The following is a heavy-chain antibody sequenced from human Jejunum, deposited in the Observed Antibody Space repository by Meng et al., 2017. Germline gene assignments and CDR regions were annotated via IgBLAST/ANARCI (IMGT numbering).Heavy chain of an antibody. J-gene: IGHJ1*01. CDR1: GFPFNTFW. V-gene: IGHV3-7*01. CDR3: ARGERQLPH. Sequence: GESLKISCTASGFPFNTFWMTWVRQAPGKGLEWVANIKQDGSEKNYVDSVKGRFTISRDNAKNSLFLQMNSLRVDDTAVYYCARGERQLPHWGQGILVTVSS. D-gene: IGHD6-13*01. CDR2: IKQDGSEK.